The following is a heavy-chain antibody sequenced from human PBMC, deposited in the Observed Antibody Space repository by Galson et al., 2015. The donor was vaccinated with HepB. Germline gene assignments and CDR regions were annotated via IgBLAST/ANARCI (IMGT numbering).Heavy chain of an antibody. Sequence: SVKVSCKASGYTFTGYYMHWVRQAPGQGLEWMGQINPKSGGTNYAQKFQGRVTMTRDTSISTAYMELTRLRSDDTAVYYCARDQVDFVRLRYFDRLSDPTAFDYWGQGTLVTVSS. CDR3: ARDQVDFVRLRYFDRLSDPTAFDY. J-gene: IGHJ4*02. CDR2: INPKSGGT. V-gene: IGHV1-2*06. D-gene: IGHD3-9*01. CDR1: GYTFTGYY.